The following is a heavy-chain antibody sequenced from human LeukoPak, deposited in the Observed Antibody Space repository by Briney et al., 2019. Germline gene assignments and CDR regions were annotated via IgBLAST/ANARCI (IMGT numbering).Heavy chain of an antibody. Sequence: ASVKVSCKASGYTFTSYYMHWVRQAPGQGLEWMGIINPSGGSTSYAQKFQGRVTMTRDTSISTAYMELSRLRSDDTAVYYCASLNYYDSRDAFDIWGQGTMVTVSS. CDR1: GYTFTSYY. J-gene: IGHJ3*02. V-gene: IGHV1-46*01. CDR3: ASLNYYDSRDAFDI. CDR2: INPSGGST. D-gene: IGHD3-22*01.